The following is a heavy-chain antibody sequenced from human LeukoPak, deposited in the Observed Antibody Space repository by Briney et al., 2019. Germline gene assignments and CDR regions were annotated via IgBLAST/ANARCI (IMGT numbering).Heavy chain of an antibody. D-gene: IGHD2-15*01. CDR2: ISASGGST. CDR3: AKQLGYCSDGSCYFPY. V-gene: IGHV3-23*01. J-gene: IGHJ4*02. Sequence: GGSLRLSCAASGFTFSSSAMSWVRQVPGKGLEWVSGISASGGSTYYADSVQGRFTISRDNSKSTLCLQMNSLRAEDTAVYYCAKQLGYCSDGSCYFPYWGQGTLVTVSS. CDR1: GFTFSSSA.